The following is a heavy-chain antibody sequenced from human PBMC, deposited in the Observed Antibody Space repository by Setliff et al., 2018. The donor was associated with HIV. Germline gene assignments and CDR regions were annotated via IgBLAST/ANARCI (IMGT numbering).Heavy chain of an antibody. Sequence: SVTVSCKASGGTFNRYVLSWVRQAPGQGLGWMGGTIPIFATGNFEQKFQGRVTITTDESTRTAYMELSSLRSEDTAVYFCATGDSSMTLVTYFDYWGQGTLVTVSS. CDR1: GGTFNRYV. V-gene: IGHV1-69*05. D-gene: IGHD4-17*01. CDR2: TIPIFATG. J-gene: IGHJ4*02. CDR3: ATGDSSMTLVTYFDY.